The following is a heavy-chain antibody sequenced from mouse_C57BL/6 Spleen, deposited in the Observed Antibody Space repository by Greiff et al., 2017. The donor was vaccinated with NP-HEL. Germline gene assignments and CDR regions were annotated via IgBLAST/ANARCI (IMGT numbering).Heavy chain of an antibody. CDR3: ARPVDARFAY. CDR1: GYTFTDYN. J-gene: IGHJ3*01. V-gene: IGHV1-22*01. Sequence: EVQRVESGPELVKPGASVKMSCKASGYTFTDYNMHWVKQSHGKSLEWIGYINPNNGGTSYNQKFKGKATLTVNKSSSTAYMELRSLTSEDSAVYYCARPVDARFAYWGQGTLVTVSA. CDR2: INPNNGGT.